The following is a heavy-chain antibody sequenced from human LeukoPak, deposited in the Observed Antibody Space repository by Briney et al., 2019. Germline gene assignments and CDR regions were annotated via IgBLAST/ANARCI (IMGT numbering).Heavy chain of an antibody. V-gene: IGHV3-48*03. J-gene: IGHJ4*02. D-gene: IGHD6-19*01. CDR3: ARESIAEAGAPFDY. Sequence: GGSLRLSCAASGFTFSSYEMNWVRQAPGKGLEWVSYISSGSTIYDADSVKGRFTISRDNAENSLYLQMNSLRAEDTAVYYCARESIAEAGAPFDYWGQGTLVTVSS. CDR1: GFTFSSYE. CDR2: ISSGSTI.